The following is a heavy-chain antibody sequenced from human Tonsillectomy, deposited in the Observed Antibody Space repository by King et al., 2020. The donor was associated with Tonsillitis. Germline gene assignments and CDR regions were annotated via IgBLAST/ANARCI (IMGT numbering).Heavy chain of an antibody. CDR2: INWNGAKI. CDR1: GFTFDDYA. D-gene: IGHD4-17*01. V-gene: IGHV3-9*01. Sequence: EVQLVESGGRLVQPGRSLRLSCAASGFTFDDYAMHWVRQVPGKGLEWVSGINWNGAKIAYADSMKGRFTISRDNAKNSLYLQMNSLRAEDTALYYCAKVGSQEPRREYGGYGGAIENWGPGTLVTVSS. CDR3: AKVGSQEPRREYGGYGGAIEN. J-gene: IGHJ4*02.